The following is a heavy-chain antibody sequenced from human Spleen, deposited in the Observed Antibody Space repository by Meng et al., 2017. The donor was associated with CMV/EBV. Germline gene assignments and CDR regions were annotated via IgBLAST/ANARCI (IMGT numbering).Heavy chain of an antibody. J-gene: IGHJ6*02. CDR3: ARGRCSTSCYVYYYGMDV. CDR2: ISYDGSNT. CDR1: GFTFSGYA. D-gene: IGHD2-2*01. Sequence: GESLKISCAASGFTFSGYAMHWVRQAPGKGLEWVAVISYDGSNTYYTDSVKGRFTISRDNSRNTLYLQMNSLRPEDTAVYYCARGRCSTSCYVYYYGMDVWGQGTTVTVSS. V-gene: IGHV3-30*04.